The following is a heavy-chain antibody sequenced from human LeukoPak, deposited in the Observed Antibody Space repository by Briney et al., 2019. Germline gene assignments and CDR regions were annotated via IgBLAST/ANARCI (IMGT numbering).Heavy chain of an antibody. J-gene: IGHJ5*02. Sequence: PSETLSLTCVISGGSVSSGSSYWSWIRQPPGKGLEWIGYMYYSGNTSYNPSLKSRVTISVDTSKNQFSLKLNSVTAADTAVYYCARGPSGYDFWSGLLTRRNWFDPWGQGTLVTVSS. CDR3: ARGPSGYDFWSGLLTRRNWFDP. CDR1: GGSVSSGSSY. CDR2: MYYSGNT. V-gene: IGHV4-61*01. D-gene: IGHD3-3*01.